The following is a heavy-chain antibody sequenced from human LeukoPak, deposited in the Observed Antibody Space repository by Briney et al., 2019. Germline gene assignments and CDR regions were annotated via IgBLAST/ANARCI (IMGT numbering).Heavy chain of an antibody. J-gene: IGHJ4*02. D-gene: IGHD4-17*01. Sequence: PGGSLRLSCAASGFTVSSNYMSWVRQAPGKGLEWVSVIYSGGSTYYADSVKGRFTISRDNSKNTLYLQMNSLGAEDTAVYYCARPLGSYDCGDYGWVYWGQGTLVTVSS. V-gene: IGHV3-66*04. CDR3: ARPLGSYDCGDYGWVY. CDR2: IYSGGST. CDR1: GFTVSSNY.